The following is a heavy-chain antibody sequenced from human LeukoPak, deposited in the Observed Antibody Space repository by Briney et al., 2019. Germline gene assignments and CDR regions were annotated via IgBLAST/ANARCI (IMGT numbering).Heavy chain of an antibody. V-gene: IGHV4-39*07. CDR1: GGSISSTIYY. CDR3: ARRAHYYDSSGYRDPVDY. D-gene: IGHD3-22*01. J-gene: IGHJ4*02. Sequence: PSETLSLTCTVSGGSISSTIYYWGWIRQPPGKGLEWIGSVYFSGSSYYNPSLKSRATISVDTSENHFYLKLNSVTAADTAVYYCARRAHYYDSSGYRDPVDYWGQGTLVTVSS. CDR2: VYFSGSS.